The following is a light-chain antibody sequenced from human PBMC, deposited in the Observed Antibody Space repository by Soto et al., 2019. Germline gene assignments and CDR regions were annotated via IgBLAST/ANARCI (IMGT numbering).Light chain of an antibody. J-gene: IGKJ1*01. CDR3: HQYNDWPPA. V-gene: IGKV3-15*01. CDR2: GAS. CDR1: QSVNSN. Sequence: IVMTQSPATLSVSPGERATLSFRASQSVNSNLAWYQQKPGQAPRLLIYGASTRATGVPARFSGTGSGTEFTLTISSLQSEDFAVFYCHQYNDWPPAFGQGTKVDIK.